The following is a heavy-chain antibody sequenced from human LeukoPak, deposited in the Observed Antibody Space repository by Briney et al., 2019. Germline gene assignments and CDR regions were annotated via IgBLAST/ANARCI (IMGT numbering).Heavy chain of an antibody. D-gene: IGHD2-8*01. V-gene: IGHV3-66*01. CDR1: GFTVSSNY. Sequence: GGSLRLSCAASGFTVSSNYMSWVRQAPGKGLEWVSVIYSGGSTYYADSVKGRFTISRDNSKNTLYLQVNSLRADDTAVYYCARVSWSSGDYWGQGTLVTVSS. CDR3: ARVSWSSGDY. CDR2: IYSGGST. J-gene: IGHJ4*02.